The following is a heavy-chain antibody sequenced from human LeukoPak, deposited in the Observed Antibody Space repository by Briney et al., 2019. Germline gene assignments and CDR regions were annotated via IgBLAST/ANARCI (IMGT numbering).Heavy chain of an antibody. V-gene: IGHV3-21*04. Sequence: GGSLRLSCAASGFTFSSFTMNWVRQAPGKGLEWVAAISSSSRDIFYADSVKGRFTVSRDNAKNSLYLEMNSLRPEDTAFYYCAKDGGHSSVLYYFESWGQGTLVTVSS. CDR3: AKDGGHSSVLYYFES. J-gene: IGHJ4*02. D-gene: IGHD6-19*01. CDR2: ISSSSRDI. CDR1: GFTFSSFT.